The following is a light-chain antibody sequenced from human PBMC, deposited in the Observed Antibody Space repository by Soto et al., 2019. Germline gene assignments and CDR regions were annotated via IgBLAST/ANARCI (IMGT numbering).Light chain of an antibody. Sequence: QSALTQPASVSGSPGQSITISCTGTSSDVGAYNYVSWYQQYPGKAPKLMIYGVTNRPSGVSNRFSGSKSGNTASLTSSGLQTEDEADYYCTSYTTSGTTYVVFGGGTQLTVL. CDR1: SSDVGAYNY. CDR2: GVT. J-gene: IGLJ2*01. V-gene: IGLV2-14*01. CDR3: TSYTTSGTTYVV.